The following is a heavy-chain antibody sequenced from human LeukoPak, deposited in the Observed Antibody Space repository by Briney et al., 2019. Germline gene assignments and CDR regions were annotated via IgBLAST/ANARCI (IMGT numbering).Heavy chain of an antibody. CDR1: GYTFTTYD. CDR2: MNPNSGNT. Sequence: ASVKVSCKASGYTFTTYDTNWVRQAAGQGLEWMGWMNPNSGNTGYGQKFQGRLTITRNASITTAYMELSSLTSDDTAVYYCARTKPDNSEIYNWGQGTLVTVSS. J-gene: IGHJ4*02. V-gene: IGHV1-8*03. D-gene: IGHD3-22*01. CDR3: ARTKPDNSEIYN.